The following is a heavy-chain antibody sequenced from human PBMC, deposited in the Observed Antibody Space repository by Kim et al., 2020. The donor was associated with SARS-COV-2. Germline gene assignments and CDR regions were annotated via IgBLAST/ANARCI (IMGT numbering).Heavy chain of an antibody. Sequence: GGSLRLSCAASGFTVSSNDMSWVRQAPGKGLEWVSVIYSGGSTYYADSVKDRFTISRDNSKNTLYLQMNSLRAEDTAVYYCARVGYKDAFDIWGQGTMVAVSS. CDR2: IYSGGST. CDR3: ARVGYKDAFDI. J-gene: IGHJ3*02. CDR1: GFTVSSND. D-gene: IGHD3-22*01. V-gene: IGHV3-53*01.